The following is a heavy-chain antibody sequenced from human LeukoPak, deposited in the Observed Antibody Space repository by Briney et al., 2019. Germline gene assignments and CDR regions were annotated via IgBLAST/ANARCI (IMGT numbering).Heavy chain of an antibody. CDR3: ARGPVAGPIDY. J-gene: IGHJ4*02. CDR2: IYYSGST. V-gene: IGHV4-59*01. CDR1: GGSISSYY. Sequence: PSETLSLTCTVSGGSISSYYWSWIWQPPGKGLEWIGYIYYSGSTNYNPSLKSRVAISVDTSKNQFSLKLSSVTAADTAVYYCARGPVAGPIDYWGQGTLVTVSS. D-gene: IGHD6-19*01.